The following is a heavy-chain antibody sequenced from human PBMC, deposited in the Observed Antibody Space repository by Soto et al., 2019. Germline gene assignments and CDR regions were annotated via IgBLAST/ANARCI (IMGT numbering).Heavy chain of an antibody. CDR2: IYWDDDK. V-gene: IGHV2-5*02. D-gene: IGHD3-16*01. CDR3: AHRPTVGAFDI. Sequence: GLDLEWLALIYWDDDKRYSPSLKSRLTITKDTSKNQVVLTMTNMDPVDTATYYCAHRPTVGAFDIWGQGTMVTVSS. J-gene: IGHJ3*02.